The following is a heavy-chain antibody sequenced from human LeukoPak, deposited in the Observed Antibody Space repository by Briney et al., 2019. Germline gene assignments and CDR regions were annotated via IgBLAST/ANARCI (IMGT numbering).Heavy chain of an antibody. CDR2: ISSSGSTI. Sequence: GGSLRLSCAASGFTFSSYEMNWVRQAPGKGLEWVSYISSSGSTIYYADSVKGRFTISRDNAKNSLYLQMNSLRAEDTAVYYCARASSGSYLYFQHWGQGTLVTVSS. J-gene: IGHJ1*01. CDR1: GFTFSSYE. V-gene: IGHV3-48*03. CDR3: ARASSGSYLYFQH. D-gene: IGHD1-26*01.